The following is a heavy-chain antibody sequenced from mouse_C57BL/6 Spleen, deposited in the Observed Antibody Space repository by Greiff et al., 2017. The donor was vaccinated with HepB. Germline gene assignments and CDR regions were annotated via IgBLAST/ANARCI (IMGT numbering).Heavy chain of an antibody. CDR2: ISDGGSYT. Sequence: EVKLVESGGGLVKPGGSLKLSCAASGFTFSSYAMSWVRQTPEKRLEWVATISDGGSYTYYPDNVKGRFTISRDNAKNNLYLQMSHLKSEDTAMYYCARALPPFDYWGQGTTLTVSS. V-gene: IGHV5-4*03. CDR3: ARALPPFDY. D-gene: IGHD5-1*01. J-gene: IGHJ2*01. CDR1: GFTFSSYA.